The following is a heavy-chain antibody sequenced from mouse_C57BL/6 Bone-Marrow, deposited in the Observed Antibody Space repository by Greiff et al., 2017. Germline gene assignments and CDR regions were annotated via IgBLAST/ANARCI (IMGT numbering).Heavy chain of an antibody. CDR2: IDPSDSYT. D-gene: IGHD1-1*01. J-gene: IGHJ4*01. CDR3: ARGTDYGSSCAMDY. CDR1: GYTFTSYW. Sequence: QVQLQQPGAELVMPGASVKLSCKASGYTFTSYWMHWVKQRPGQGLEWIGEIDPSDSYTNYNQKFKGKSTLTVDKSSSTAYMQLSSLTSEDSAVYYCARGTDYGSSCAMDYWGQVTSVTVSS. V-gene: IGHV1-69*01.